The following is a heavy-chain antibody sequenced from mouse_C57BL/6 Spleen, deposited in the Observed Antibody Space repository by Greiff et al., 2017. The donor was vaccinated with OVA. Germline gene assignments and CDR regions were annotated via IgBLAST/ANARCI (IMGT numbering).Heavy chain of an antibody. CDR1: GYTFTSYW. J-gene: IGHJ4*01. V-gene: IGHV1-50*01. D-gene: IGHD2-4*01. CDR3: ARFYYDYDDYAMDY. Sequence: QVHVKQPGAELVKPGASVKLSCKASGYTFTSYWMQWVKQRPGQGLEWIGEIDPSDSYTNYKQKFKGKATLTVDTSSSTAYMQLSSLTSEDSAVYYCARFYYDYDDYAMDYWGQGTSVTVSS. CDR2: IDPSDSYT.